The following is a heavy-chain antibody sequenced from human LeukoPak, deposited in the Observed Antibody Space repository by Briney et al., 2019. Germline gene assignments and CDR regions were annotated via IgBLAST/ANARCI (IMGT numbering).Heavy chain of an antibody. V-gene: IGHV4-34*01. CDR3: AREYYYDSSGYYYRYYYYGMDV. Sequence: SETLSLTCAVYGGSFSGYYWNWIRQPPGKGLEWIGEINHSGSTNYNPSLKSRVTISVDTSKNQFSLTLRSVTAADTAVYYCAREYYYDSSGYYYRYYYYGMDVWGQGTTVTVSS. D-gene: IGHD3-22*01. CDR2: INHSGST. J-gene: IGHJ6*02. CDR1: GGSFSGYY.